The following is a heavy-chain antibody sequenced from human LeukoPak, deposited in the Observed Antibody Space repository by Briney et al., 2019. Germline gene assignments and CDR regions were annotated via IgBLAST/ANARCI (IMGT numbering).Heavy chain of an antibody. Sequence: PGGSLRLSCAASGFTFSSYWMHWVRQAPGKGLVWVSRINSGGSSTSYADSVKGRFTISRDNAKNTLYLQMNSLRAEDTAVYYCARGGDYYYGMDVWGQGTTVTVSS. D-gene: IGHD4-17*01. CDR2: INSGGSST. V-gene: IGHV3-74*01. CDR1: GFTFSSYW. CDR3: ARGGDYYYGMDV. J-gene: IGHJ6*02.